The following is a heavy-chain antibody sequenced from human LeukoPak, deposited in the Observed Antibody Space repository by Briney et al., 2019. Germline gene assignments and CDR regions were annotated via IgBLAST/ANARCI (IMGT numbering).Heavy chain of an antibody. CDR3: ARLQSRGLFDY. CDR2: ISYDGSNK. Sequence: GSLRLSCAASGFTFSSYATHWVRQAPGKGLEWVAVISYDGSNKYYADSVKGRFTISRDNSKNTLYLQMNSLRAEDTAVYYCARLQSRGLFDYWGQGTLVTVSS. CDR1: GFTFSSYA. V-gene: IGHV3-30-3*01. D-gene: IGHD5-24*01. J-gene: IGHJ4*02.